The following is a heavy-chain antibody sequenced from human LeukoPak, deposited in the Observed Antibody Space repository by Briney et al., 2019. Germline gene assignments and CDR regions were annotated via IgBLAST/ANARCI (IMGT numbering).Heavy chain of an antibody. CDR1: GYSFSRYW. D-gene: IGHD6-6*01. V-gene: IGHV5-51*01. Sequence: GESLKISCQGSGYSFSRYWIGWVRQMPGKGLECMGIIYPGDSDARYSPSFQGQVTISVDKSISTAYLQWSSLKASDTAIYYCARPYSSTSIADAWSYWGQGTLVTVSS. CDR2: IYPGDSDA. J-gene: IGHJ4*02. CDR3: ARPYSSTSIADAWSY.